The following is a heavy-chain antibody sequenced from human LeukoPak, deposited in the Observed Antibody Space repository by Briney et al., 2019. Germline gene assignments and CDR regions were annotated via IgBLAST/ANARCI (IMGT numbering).Heavy chain of an antibody. V-gene: IGHV3-11*04. Sequence: PGGSLRLSCAASWVTFRDYHMSWVRQAPGQGLEWVSYISSSGSTIYYADSVKGRFTISRDNAKNSLYLQMNSLRAEDTAVYYCARAEGLVVVAATIDYWGQGTLVTVSS. J-gene: IGHJ4*02. CDR1: WVTFRDYH. CDR2: ISSSGSTI. D-gene: IGHD2-15*01. CDR3: ARAEGLVVVAATIDY.